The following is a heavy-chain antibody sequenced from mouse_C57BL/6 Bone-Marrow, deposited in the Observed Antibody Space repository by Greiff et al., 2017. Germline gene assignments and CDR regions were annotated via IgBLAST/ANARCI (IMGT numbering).Heavy chain of an antibody. J-gene: IGHJ2*01. CDR2: INYDGSST. CDR1: GFTFSDYY. Sequence: EVMLVESEGGLVQPGSSMKLSCTASGFTFSDYYMAWVRQVPEKGLEWVANINYDGSSTYYLDSLKSRFIISRDNAKNILYLQRSSLKSEDTATYYCAREGVVANVDYWGQGTTLTVSS. CDR3: AREGVVANVDY. V-gene: IGHV5-16*01. D-gene: IGHD1-1*01.